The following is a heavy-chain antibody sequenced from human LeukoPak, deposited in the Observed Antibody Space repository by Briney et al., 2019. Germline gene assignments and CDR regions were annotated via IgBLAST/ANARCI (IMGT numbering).Heavy chain of an antibody. D-gene: IGHD3-10*01. Sequence: SETLSLTCAVYGGSFSGYYWSWIRQPPGKGLEWIGEINHSGSTNYNPSLKSRVTISADTSKNQFSLKLSSVTAADTAVYYCARGPGGYWGQGTLVTVSS. CDR3: ARGPGGY. CDR2: INHSGST. J-gene: IGHJ4*02. V-gene: IGHV4-34*01. CDR1: GGSFSGYY.